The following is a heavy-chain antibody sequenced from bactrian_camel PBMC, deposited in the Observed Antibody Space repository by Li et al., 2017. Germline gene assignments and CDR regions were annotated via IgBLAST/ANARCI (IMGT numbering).Heavy chain of an antibody. D-gene: IGHD6*01. Sequence: VQLVESGGGSVQAGGSLTLSCAAPGNSWSRYYCMGWFRQAPGKERELVAGIDLVSSTTYADSVKGRFTISKDNAQNTLSLQMHSLKLEDSAMYYCAAGSGNVRCQLVLSQSRRHRLLGRRNPGHRL. CDR1: GNSWSRYYC. V-gene: IGHV3S53*01. J-gene: IGHJ7*01. CDR2: IDLVSST.